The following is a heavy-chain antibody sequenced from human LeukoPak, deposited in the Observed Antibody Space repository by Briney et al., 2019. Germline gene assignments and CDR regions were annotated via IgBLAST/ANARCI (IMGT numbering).Heavy chain of an antibody. CDR1: GYTFTGYY. J-gene: IGHJ5*02. Sequence: GASVKVSCKASGYTFTGYYMHWVRQAPGQGLEWMGGIIPIFGTANYAQKFQGRVTITADESTSTAYMELSSLRSEDTAVYYCARVGSSWYTQYNWFDPWGQGTLVTVSS. V-gene: IGHV1-69*13. D-gene: IGHD6-13*01. CDR3: ARVGSSWYTQYNWFDP. CDR2: IIPIFGTA.